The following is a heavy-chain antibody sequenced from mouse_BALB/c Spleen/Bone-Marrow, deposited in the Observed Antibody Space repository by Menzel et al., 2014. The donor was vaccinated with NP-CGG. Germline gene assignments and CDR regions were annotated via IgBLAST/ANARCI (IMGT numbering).Heavy chain of an antibody. V-gene: IGHV14-3*02. Sequence: VQLQQSGAELVKPGASVKLSCTAFGFNIKDTYMHWVKQRPEQGLEWIGRIDPANGNTKYDPKFQGKATITADTSSNTADLQLSSLPSEDTAVDYCATMITDWYYDAWGAWPTVTVSS. CDR3: ATMITDWYYDA. D-gene: IGHD2-4*01. J-gene: IGHJ1*01. CDR2: IDPANGNT. CDR1: GFNIKDTY.